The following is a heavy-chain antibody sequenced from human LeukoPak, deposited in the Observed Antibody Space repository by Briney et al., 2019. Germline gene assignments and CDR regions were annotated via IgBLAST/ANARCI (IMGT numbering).Heavy chain of an antibody. J-gene: IGHJ4*02. CDR1: GFTFSTYW. V-gene: IGHV3-7*01. D-gene: IGHD6-13*01. Sequence: GGPLRLSCAASGFTFSTYWMSWVRQAPGKGLEWVANIKQDGSEKYYVDSVKGRFTTSRDNAKNSLYLQMNSLRAEDTAMYYCARDSAGNDYWGQGTLVTVSS. CDR3: ARDSAGNDY. CDR2: IKQDGSEK.